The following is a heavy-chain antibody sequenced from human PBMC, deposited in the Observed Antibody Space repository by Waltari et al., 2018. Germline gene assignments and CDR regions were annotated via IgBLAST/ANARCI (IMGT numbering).Heavy chain of an antibody. Sequence: VQLQESGPGLVKPSGTLFVTCAVSGDSVSSSNWWSWVRQSPGKGLEWVANVKDDGSEQNYVDSGKGRFTITRDNTKTILYMEMNNLRVEDTAVYYCARDRATRTGYVDYWGQGALVTVSS. CDR3: ARDRATRTGYVDY. J-gene: IGHJ4*02. CDR1: GDSVSSSNW. V-gene: IGHV3-7*01. D-gene: IGHD2-2*01. CDR2: VKDDGSEQ.